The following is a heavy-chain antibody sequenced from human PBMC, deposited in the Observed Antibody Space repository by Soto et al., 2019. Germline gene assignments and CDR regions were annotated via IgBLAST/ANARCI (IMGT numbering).Heavy chain of an antibody. CDR2: IKSKTDGGTT. CDR1: GFTFSNAW. CDR3: THIRGTSAHRIAARLFDD. D-gene: IGHD6-6*01. Sequence: GGSLRLSCAASGFTFSNAWMSWVRQAPGKGLEWVGRIKSKTDGGTTDYAAPVKGRFTISRDDSKNTLYLQMNSLKTEDTAVYYCTHIRGTSAHRIAARLFDDWGQGTLVTVSS. J-gene: IGHJ4*02. V-gene: IGHV3-15*01.